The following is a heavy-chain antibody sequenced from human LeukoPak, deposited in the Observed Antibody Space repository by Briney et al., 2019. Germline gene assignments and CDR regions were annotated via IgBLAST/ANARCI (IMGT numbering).Heavy chain of an antibody. J-gene: IGHJ3*02. CDR1: GGSISSGGYS. CDR3: ARAPGGDYAFDI. D-gene: IGHD3-16*01. CDR2: IYYSGST. Sequence: PSQTLSLTCTVSGGSISSGGYSWSWIRQHPGKGLEWIGYIYYSGSTYYNPSLKSRVTISVDTSKNQFSLKLSSVTAADTAVYYCARAPGGDYAFDIWGQGTMVTVSS. V-gene: IGHV4-31*03.